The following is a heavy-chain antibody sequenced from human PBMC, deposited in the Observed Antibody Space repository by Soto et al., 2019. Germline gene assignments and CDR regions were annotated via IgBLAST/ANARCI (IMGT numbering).Heavy chain of an antibody. D-gene: IGHD2-8*01. J-gene: IGHJ3*02. CDR3: ARRGYYAISAFDI. V-gene: IGHV4-39*01. Sequence: SETLSLTCAVSGGSISSSSYYWGWIRQPPGKGLEWIGSIYYSGSTYYNPSLKSRVTISVDTSKNQFSLKLSSVTAADTAVYYCARRGYYAISAFDIWGQGTMVTVSS. CDR1: GGSISSSSYY. CDR2: IYYSGST.